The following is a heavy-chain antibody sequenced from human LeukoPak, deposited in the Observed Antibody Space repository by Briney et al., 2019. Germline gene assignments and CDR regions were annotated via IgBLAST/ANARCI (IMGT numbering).Heavy chain of an antibody. J-gene: IGHJ6*04. Sequence: ASVKVSCKASGYTFTGYYMHWVRQAPGQGLEWMGWINPNSGGTNYAQKFQGLVTMTRDTSISTAYMELSRLRSDDTAVYYCARDLKDGGLVVPAAPSHGMDVWGKGTTVTVSS. V-gene: IGHV1-2*04. D-gene: IGHD2-2*01. CDR1: GYTFTGYY. CDR3: ARDLKDGGLVVPAAPSHGMDV. CDR2: INPNSGGT.